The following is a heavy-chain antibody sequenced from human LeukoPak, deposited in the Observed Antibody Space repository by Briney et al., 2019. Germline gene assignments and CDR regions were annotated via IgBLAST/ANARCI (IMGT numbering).Heavy chain of an antibody. Sequence: ASVKVSCKASGYTFTGYYMHWVRQAPGQGLEWMGWINPNSGGTNYAQKFQGRVTMTRDTSISTAYMELSRLRPDDTAVYYCATSYSGSFHFDYWGQGTLVTVSS. CDR3: ATSYSGSFHFDY. D-gene: IGHD1-26*01. V-gene: IGHV1-2*02. CDR1: GYTFTGYY. J-gene: IGHJ4*02. CDR2: INPNSGGT.